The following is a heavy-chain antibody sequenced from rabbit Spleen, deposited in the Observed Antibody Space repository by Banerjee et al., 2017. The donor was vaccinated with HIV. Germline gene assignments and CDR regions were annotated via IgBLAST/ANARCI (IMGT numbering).Heavy chain of an antibody. CDR3: AREVAVKFNL. J-gene: IGHJ4*01. Sequence: QLKESGGGLVQPGGSLKLSCKASGFDFSGYYLSWVRQAPGKGLEWIGYIDPVFGSTYYASWVNGRFTISSDNAQNTLYLQLKSLTAADTATYFCAREVAVKFNLWGPGTLVTVS. D-gene: IGHD4-1*01. CDR2: IDPVFGST. V-gene: IGHV1S7*01. CDR1: GFDFSGYY.